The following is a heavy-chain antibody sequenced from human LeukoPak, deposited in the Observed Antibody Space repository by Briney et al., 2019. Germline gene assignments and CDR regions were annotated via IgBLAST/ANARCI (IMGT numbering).Heavy chain of an antibody. Sequence: GGSLRLSCAASGFIFTNYFMSWVRQAPGKGLEWVASIKHDGSEKYYVDSVRGRFTITRDNTMNSLYLQMSSLRAEDTAVYYCATDRGWRTSGYYLYYFEYWGQGTLVTFSS. CDR3: ATDRGWRTSGYYLYYFEY. J-gene: IGHJ4*02. V-gene: IGHV3-7*01. CDR2: IKHDGSEK. D-gene: IGHD3-3*01. CDR1: GFIFTNYF.